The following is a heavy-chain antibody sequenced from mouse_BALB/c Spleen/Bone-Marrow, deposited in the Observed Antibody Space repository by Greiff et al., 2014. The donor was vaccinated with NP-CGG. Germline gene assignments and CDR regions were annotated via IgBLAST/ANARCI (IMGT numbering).Heavy chain of an antibody. CDR1: GYSFTGYF. Sequence: EVKLMESGPELVKPGASVKISCKASGYSFTGYFMNWVKQSHGKSLEWIGRINPYNGDTFYNQKFKGKATLTVDKSSSTAHMELLSLTSEDSAVYYCGRVSYFTTVGAMDYWGQGTSVTVSS. J-gene: IGHJ4*01. V-gene: IGHV1-37*01. CDR2: INPYNGDT. CDR3: GRVSYFTTVGAMDY. D-gene: IGHD1-1*01.